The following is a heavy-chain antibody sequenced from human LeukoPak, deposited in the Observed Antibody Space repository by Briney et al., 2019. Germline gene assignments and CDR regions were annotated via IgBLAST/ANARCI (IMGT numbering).Heavy chain of an antibody. V-gene: IGHV3-30*04. CDR2: ISCDGSNK. Sequence: GGSLRLSCAASGFTFSSYAMHWVRQAPGKGLEWVAVISCDGSNKYYADSVKGRFTISRDNSKNTLYLQMNSLRAEDTAVYYCARDSKMDVWGQGTTVTVSS. CDR1: GFTFSSYA. J-gene: IGHJ6*02. CDR3: ARDSKMDV. D-gene: IGHD3-3*02.